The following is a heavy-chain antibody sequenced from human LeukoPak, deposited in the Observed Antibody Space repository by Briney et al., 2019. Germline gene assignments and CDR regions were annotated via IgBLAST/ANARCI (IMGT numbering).Heavy chain of an antibody. CDR1: GFSLSTSGMC. CDR2: IDWDDDK. J-gene: IGHJ4*02. V-gene: IGHV2-70*11. CDR3: ARFYYDSSGYHHLGFDY. Sequence: SGPALVKPTQTLTLTCTFSGFSLSTSGMCVSWIRQPPGKALEWLARIDWDDDKYYSTSLKTRLTISKDTSKNQVVLTMTNMDPVDTATYYCARFYYDSSGYHHLGFDYWGQGTLVTVSS. D-gene: IGHD3-22*01.